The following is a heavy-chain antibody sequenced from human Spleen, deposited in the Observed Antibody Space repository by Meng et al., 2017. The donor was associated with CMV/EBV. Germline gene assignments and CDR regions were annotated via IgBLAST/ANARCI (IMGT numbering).Heavy chain of an antibody. V-gene: IGHV3-9*01. CDR2: ISWNSGSI. CDR1: GFTFDDYA. J-gene: IGHJ6*02. D-gene: IGHD2-2*02. CDR3: AKAYCSSTSCYTLASGGMDV. Sequence: SLKISCAASGFTFDDYAMHWARQAPGKGLEWVSGISWNSGSIGYAVSVNGRFTISRDNAKNSLYLQMNSLSAEDTALYYCAKAYCSSTSCYTLASGGMDVWGQGTTVTVSS.